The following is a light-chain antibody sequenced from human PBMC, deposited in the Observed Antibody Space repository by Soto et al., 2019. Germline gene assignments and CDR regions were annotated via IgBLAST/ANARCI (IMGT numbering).Light chain of an antibody. Sequence: DIPMTLSPSSLSASVGDRVPISCQASQGISRSLAWYQQKPGKAPKLLIYAASSLQSGVPSRFSGSGFGTDFTLTISSLQPEDSTLYYCQQADTFPLPFGQVARMAI. CDR2: AAS. CDR1: QGISRS. V-gene: IGKV1D-12*01. J-gene: IGKJ5*01. CDR3: QQADTFPLP.